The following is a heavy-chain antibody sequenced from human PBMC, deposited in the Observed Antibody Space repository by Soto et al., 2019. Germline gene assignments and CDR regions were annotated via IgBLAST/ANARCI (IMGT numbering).Heavy chain of an antibody. CDR2: ISYDGSD. CDR3: ARRWNYCFDF. V-gene: IGHV3-33*05. J-gene: IGHJ4*02. CDR1: GFPFREFG. Sequence: QMQLVESGGGVVQPGRSLRLSCVASGFPFREFGMHWVRQAPGKGLEWVALISYDGSDYADSVKGRFTISRDDSRDTLFLHMDNLRPDDTGVYYCARRWNYCFDFWGQGTLVAVSS. D-gene: IGHD3-10*01.